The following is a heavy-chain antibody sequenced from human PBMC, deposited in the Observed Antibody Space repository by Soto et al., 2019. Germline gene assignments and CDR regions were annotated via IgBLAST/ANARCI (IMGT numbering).Heavy chain of an antibody. CDR2: ISYDGSNK. Sequence: GGSLRLSCAASGFTFSSYGMHWVSQAPGKGLEWVAVISYDGSNKYYADSVKGRFTISRDNSKNTLYLQMNSLRAEDTAVYYCAKDRFSSGWGLDAFDVWGQGTTVTVSS. J-gene: IGHJ3*01. CDR3: AKDRFSSGWGLDAFDV. CDR1: GFTFSSYG. D-gene: IGHD6-19*01. V-gene: IGHV3-30*18.